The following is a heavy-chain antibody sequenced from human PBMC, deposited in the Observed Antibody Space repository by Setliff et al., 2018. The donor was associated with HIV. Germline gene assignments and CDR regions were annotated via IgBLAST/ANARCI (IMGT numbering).Heavy chain of an antibody. CDR1: GGSISSGGYY. CDR2: IYYSGST. Sequence: SETLSLTCTVSGGSISSGGYYWSWLRQHPGKGLEWIGYIYYSGSTYYNPSLKSRVTISVDTSKNQLSLKLSSVTAADTAVYYCARDRSRHYGAGGRLDVWGKETTVTVSS. CDR3: ARDRSRHYGAGGRLDV. D-gene: IGHD4-17*01. V-gene: IGHV4-31*03. J-gene: IGHJ6*04.